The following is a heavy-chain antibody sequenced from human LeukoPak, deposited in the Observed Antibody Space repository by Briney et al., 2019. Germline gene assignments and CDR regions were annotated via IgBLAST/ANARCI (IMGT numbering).Heavy chain of an antibody. CDR2: ISAYNSNT. Sequence: ASVKVSCKASGYTFTSYGISWVRQAPGQGLEWMGWISAYNSNTNYAQKLQGRVTMTTDTSTSTAYMELRSLRPDDTAVYYCAREREELGIDYWGQGTLVTVSS. CDR3: AREREELGIDY. J-gene: IGHJ4*02. V-gene: IGHV1-18*01. CDR1: GYTFTSYG. D-gene: IGHD7-27*01.